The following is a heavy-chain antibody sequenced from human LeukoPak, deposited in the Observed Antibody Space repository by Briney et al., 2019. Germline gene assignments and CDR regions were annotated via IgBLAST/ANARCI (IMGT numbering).Heavy chain of an antibody. V-gene: IGHV3-64*02. D-gene: IGHD3-3*01. CDR3: ARGGYYAASDI. CDR2: IVSNGGNT. J-gene: IGHJ4*02. Sequence: GGSLRLSCAASGLTFSSHAMHWVRQAPGKGLEYVSAIVSNGGNTYYADSVRGRFTISRDNSKDTVYLQMGSLRPVDTAVYYCARGGYYAASDIWGQGALVTVSS. CDR1: GLTFSSHA.